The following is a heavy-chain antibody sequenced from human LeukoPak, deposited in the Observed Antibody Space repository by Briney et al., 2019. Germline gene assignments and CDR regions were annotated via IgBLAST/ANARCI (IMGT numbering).Heavy chain of an antibody. V-gene: IGHV3-30*18. CDR2: ISYDGSNK. CDR3: AKDRGSSGWGPDY. Sequence: GGFLRLSCEASGFTFSSYGMHWVRQAPGKGLEWVAVISYDGSNKYYTDSVKGRFTISRDNSKNTLYLQMNSLRAEDTAVYYCAKDRGSSGWGPDYWGQGTLVTVSS. CDR1: GFTFSSYG. D-gene: IGHD6-19*01. J-gene: IGHJ4*02.